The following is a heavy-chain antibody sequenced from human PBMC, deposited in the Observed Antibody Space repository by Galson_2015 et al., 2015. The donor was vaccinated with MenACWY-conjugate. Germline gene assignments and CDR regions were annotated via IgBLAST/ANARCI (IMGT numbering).Heavy chain of an antibody. Sequence: SLRLSCAASGFNFNIYWMHWVRQAPGKGLMWVSHINSDVVSTSYADSVKGRFSISRDNAKSTLYLQMSNLRAEDTAAYYCVALSGSSLGDYWSQGTLVTVSS. CDR1: GFNFNIYW. CDR2: INSDVVST. J-gene: IGHJ4*02. D-gene: IGHD1-26*01. CDR3: VALSGSSLGDY. V-gene: IGHV3-74*01.